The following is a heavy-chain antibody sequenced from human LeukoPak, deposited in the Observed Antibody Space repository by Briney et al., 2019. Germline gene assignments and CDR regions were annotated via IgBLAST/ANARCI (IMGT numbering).Heavy chain of an antibody. CDR2: IYPRDGST. CDR3: ARDQNYYGSGSYVDY. J-gene: IGHJ4*02. V-gene: IGHV1-46*01. Sequence: GASVKVSCKASGYTFTSNYIHWVRQAPGQGLEWMGMIYPRDGSTSYAQKFQGRVTVTRDTSTSTVHMELSGLRSEDTAVCYCARDQNYYGSGSYVDYWGQGTLVTVSS. CDR1: GYTFTSNY. D-gene: IGHD3-10*01.